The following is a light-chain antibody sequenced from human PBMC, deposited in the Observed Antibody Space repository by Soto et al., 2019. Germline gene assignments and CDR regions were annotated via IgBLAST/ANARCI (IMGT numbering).Light chain of an antibody. Sequence: EIVLTQSPGTLSLSPGERATLSCRASQSVSSSYLAWYQQKPSQAPGLLIYGASSRATGIPDRFSGSGSGTDFTLTISRLEPEDFAVYYCQQYGSSPLFTFGPGTKVDIK. CDR3: QQYGSSPLFT. CDR2: GAS. J-gene: IGKJ3*01. V-gene: IGKV3-20*01. CDR1: QSVSSSY.